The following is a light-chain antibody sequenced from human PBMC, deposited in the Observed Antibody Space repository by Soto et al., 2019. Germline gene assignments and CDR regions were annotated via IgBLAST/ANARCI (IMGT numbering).Light chain of an antibody. J-gene: IGKJ1*01. CDR1: QSVLYSSNNKNY. V-gene: IGKV4-1*01. Sequence: DIVMTQSPDSLAVSLGERATINCKSSQSVLYSSNNKNYLAWYQQKPGQPPKLLIYWASTRESGVPDRFSGSGSGTDFTLTISSLQAEDVAVYHCQQYYSPWTFGQGTMVEIK. CDR2: WAS. CDR3: QQYYSPWT.